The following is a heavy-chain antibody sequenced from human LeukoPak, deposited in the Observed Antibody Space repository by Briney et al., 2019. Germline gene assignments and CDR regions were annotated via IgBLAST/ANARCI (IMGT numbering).Heavy chain of an antibody. D-gene: IGHD3-22*01. CDR1: GGSISSGGYS. CDR2: IYYSGST. J-gene: IGHJ4*02. V-gene: IGHV4-61*08. CDR3: ARTYYDSSGYHDY. Sequence: SETLSLTCTVSGGSISSGGYSWSWIRQPPGKGLEWIGYIYYSGSTNYNPSLKSRVTISVDTSKNQFSLKLSSVTAADTAVYYCARTYYDSSGYHDYWGQGTLVTVSS.